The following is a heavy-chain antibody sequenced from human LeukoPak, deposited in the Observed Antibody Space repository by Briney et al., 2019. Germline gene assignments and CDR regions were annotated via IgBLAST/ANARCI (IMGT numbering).Heavy chain of an antibody. Sequence: SETLSLTCTVSGGSISSYYWSCIRQPPGKGLEWIGYIYYSGSTNYNPSLKSRVTISVDTSKNQFSLKLSSVTAADTAVYYCARNDYYYHDMDVWGQGTTVTVSS. CDR2: IYYSGST. V-gene: IGHV4-59*01. CDR1: GGSISSYY. CDR3: ARNDYYYHDMDV. J-gene: IGHJ6*02.